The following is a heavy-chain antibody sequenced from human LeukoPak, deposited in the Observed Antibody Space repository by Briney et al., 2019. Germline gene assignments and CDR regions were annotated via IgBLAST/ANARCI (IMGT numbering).Heavy chain of an antibody. CDR2: ISYDGSNK. V-gene: IGHV3-30*18. D-gene: IGHD2-2*02. CDR1: GFTFSSYG. J-gene: IGHJ4*02. CDR3: AKDSGYCSSTSCYMNY. Sequence: GGSLRLSCAASGFTFSSYGMHWVRQAPGKGLEWVAVISYDGSNKYYADSVKGRFTISRDNSKNTLYLQMNSLRAEDTAVYYCAKDSGYCSSTSCYMNYWGQGTLVIVSS.